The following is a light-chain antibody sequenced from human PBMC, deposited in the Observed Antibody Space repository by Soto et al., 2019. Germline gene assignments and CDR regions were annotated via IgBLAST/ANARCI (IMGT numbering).Light chain of an antibody. V-gene: IGKV1-6*01. J-gene: IGKJ1*01. CDR3: LQEYNYTRT. CDR1: QSISSY. Sequence: IQMTQSPSSLSASVGDRVTITCRASQSISSYLNWYQKKPGKDPKLLIYAASSLQSGVPSRFSGSGPGTDFNLTISSLQTEDFATYYWLQEYNYTRTFGQGTKVDIK. CDR2: AAS.